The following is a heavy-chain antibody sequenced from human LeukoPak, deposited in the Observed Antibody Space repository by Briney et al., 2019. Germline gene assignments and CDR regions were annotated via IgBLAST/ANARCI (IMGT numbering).Heavy chain of an antibody. J-gene: IGHJ4*02. CDR3: AGRRVLDASFDY. CDR2: IYSGDNT. V-gene: IGHV3-66*02. D-gene: IGHD3-16*01. Sequence: GGSLRLSCAASGFTFSNNYMSWVRQAPGKGLEGVSVIYSGDNTYYVESVKGRFTISRDNSKNTLFLQMNRLRAEDTAVYYCAGRRVLDASFDYWGQGTLVTVSS. CDR1: GFTFSNNY.